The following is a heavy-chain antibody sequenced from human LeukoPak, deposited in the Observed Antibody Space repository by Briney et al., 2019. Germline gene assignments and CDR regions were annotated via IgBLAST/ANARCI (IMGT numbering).Heavy chain of an antibody. D-gene: IGHD1-1*01. CDR1: GFPFSSYW. CDR3: ARLTGTTGFDY. CDR2: IKQDGSDK. V-gene: IGHV3-7*01. Sequence: PGGSLRLSCAASGFPFSSYWMSWVRQAPGKGLEWVANIKQDGSDKYYVDSVKGRFTISRDSAKNSLYLQLNSLRADDTAVYYCARLTGTTGFDYWGQGTLATVSS. J-gene: IGHJ4*02.